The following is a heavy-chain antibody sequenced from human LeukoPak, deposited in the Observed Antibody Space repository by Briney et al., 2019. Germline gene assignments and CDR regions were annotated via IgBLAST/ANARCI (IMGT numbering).Heavy chain of an antibody. Sequence: EASVKVSCKASGYTFTSYGISWVRQAPGQGLEWMGWISAYNGNTNYAQKLQGRVTMTTDTSTSTAYMELRSLRSDDTAVYYCARTVPYSSGWSFDYWGQGTLVTVSS. CDR1: GYTFTSYG. CDR3: ARTVPYSSGWSFDY. D-gene: IGHD6-19*01. J-gene: IGHJ4*02. V-gene: IGHV1-18*01. CDR2: ISAYNGNT.